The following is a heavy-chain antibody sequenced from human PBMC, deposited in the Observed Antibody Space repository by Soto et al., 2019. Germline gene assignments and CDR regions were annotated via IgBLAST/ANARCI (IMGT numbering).Heavy chain of an antibody. CDR3: ARAYYDILTGYYDSGSDSAKFDY. Sequence: QVQLQQSGPGLVKPSQTLSLTCAISGDSVSSNSAAWNWIRQSPSRGLEWLGRTYYRSKWYNDYAVSVKSRITINPDTSKNQFSLQLNSVTPEDTAVYYCARAYYDILTGYYDSGSDSAKFDYWGQGTLVTVSS. J-gene: IGHJ4*02. CDR1: GDSVSSNSAA. CDR2: TYYRSKWYN. D-gene: IGHD3-9*01. V-gene: IGHV6-1*01.